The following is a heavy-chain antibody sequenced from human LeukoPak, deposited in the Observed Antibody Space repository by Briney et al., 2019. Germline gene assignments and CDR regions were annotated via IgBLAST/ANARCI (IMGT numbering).Heavy chain of an antibody. CDR1: GFTFSSYA. D-gene: IGHD6-19*01. CDR3: ACSSGWYGFDY. J-gene: IGHJ4*02. V-gene: IGHV3-23*01. CDR2: ISGSGGST. Sequence: GSLILSCAASGFTFSSYAMSWVRQAPGKGLEWVSAISGSGGSTYYADSVKGRFTISRDNSKNTLYLQMNSLRAEDTAVYYCACSSGWYGFDYWGQGTLVTVSS.